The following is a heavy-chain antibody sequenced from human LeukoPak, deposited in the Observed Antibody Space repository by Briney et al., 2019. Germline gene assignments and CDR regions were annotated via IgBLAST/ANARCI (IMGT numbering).Heavy chain of an antibody. J-gene: IGHJ4*02. D-gene: IGHD3-16*02. CDR3: AKTVSGSHSYQGGDY. CDR2: ISGSSGNT. Sequence: GGSLRLSCAASGFTFSSYAMSWVRQAPGKGLEGVSAISGSSGNTYYADSAKGRFTMSRNNSKNTLYMQMNSLRAEDTAVYFCAKTVSGSHSYQGGDYWGQGTLVTVST. V-gene: IGHV3-23*01. CDR1: GFTFSSYA.